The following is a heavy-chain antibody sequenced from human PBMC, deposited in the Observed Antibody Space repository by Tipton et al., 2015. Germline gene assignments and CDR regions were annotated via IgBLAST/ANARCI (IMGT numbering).Heavy chain of an antibody. Sequence: WAWIRQPPGKGLEYTGSVYHLGGTLYNPSLQSRLKISIDTSKNQFSLKMHSVTAADTAVYYCARGTPFHFWGRGTLVTVSS. CDR2: VYHLGGT. CDR3: ARGTPFHF. J-gene: IGHJ4*02. V-gene: IGHV4-39*01. D-gene: IGHD3-10*01.